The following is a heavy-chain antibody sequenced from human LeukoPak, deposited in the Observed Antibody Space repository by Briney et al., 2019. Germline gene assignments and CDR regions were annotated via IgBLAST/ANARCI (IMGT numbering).Heavy chain of an antibody. V-gene: IGHV3-23*01. CDR3: AKVQAAVGGYYDISGYSHPFIDY. Sequence: SGGSLRLSCAASGFTFSSYAMSWVRQAPGKGLEWVSAISGSGGSTYYADSVKGRFTISRDNSKNTLYLQMNSLRAEDTAVYYCAKVQAAVGGYYDISGYSHPFIDYWGQGTLVTVSS. CDR1: GFTFSSYA. CDR2: ISGSGGST. J-gene: IGHJ4*02. D-gene: IGHD3-22*01.